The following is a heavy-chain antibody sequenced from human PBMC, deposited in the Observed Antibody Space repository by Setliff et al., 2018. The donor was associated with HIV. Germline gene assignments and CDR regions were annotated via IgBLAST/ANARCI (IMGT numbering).Heavy chain of an antibody. CDR3: ARVLPYDSTGFLLYYFDN. D-gene: IGHD3-22*01. CDR2: VHYSGST. J-gene: IGHJ4*02. Sequence: SGTLSLTCTVSGGSISSGSYYWSWIRQPPGKGLEWIGSVHYSGSTYHNPSLNSRATTSIDTPKNQFSLRLSSVTAADTAVYFCARVLPYDSTGFLLYYFDNWGQGTLVTVSS. V-gene: IGHV4-61*01. CDR1: GGSISSGSYY.